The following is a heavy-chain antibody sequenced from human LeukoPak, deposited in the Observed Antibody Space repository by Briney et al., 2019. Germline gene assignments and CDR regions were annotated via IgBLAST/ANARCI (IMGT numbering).Heavy chain of an antibody. CDR3: AKETRGSYSDY. V-gene: IGHV3-33*06. CDR2: IWYDGSNK. Sequence: GGSLRLSCAASGFTFSSYGMHWVRQAPGKGLEWVAVIWYDGSNKYYADSVKGRFTISRDNSKNTLYLQMNSLRAEDTAVYYCAKETRGSYSDYWGQGTLVIVSS. CDR1: GFTFSSYG. J-gene: IGHJ4*02. D-gene: IGHD5-12*01.